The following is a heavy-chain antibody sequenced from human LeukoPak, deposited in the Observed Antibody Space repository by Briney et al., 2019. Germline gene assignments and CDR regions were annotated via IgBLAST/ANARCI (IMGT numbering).Heavy chain of an antibody. CDR1: GFTFNSYA. CDR3: AGIYYGSGSFDY. D-gene: IGHD3-10*01. Sequence: GGSLRLSCAASGFTFNSYAMNWVRQAPGEGLEWVSSISSSSSYIYYADSVKGRFTISRDNAKNSLYLQMNSLRAEDTAVYYCAGIYYGSGSFDYWGQGTLVTVSS. CDR2: ISSSSSYI. V-gene: IGHV3-21*01. J-gene: IGHJ4*02.